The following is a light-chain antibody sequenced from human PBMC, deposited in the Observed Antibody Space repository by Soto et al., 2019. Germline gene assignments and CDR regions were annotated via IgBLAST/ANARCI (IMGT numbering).Light chain of an antibody. CDR2: DAS. V-gene: IGKV1-39*01. J-gene: IGKJ1*01. CDR3: QQTYSTPWT. CDR1: QTIDSY. Sequence: IPMTQSPSSLYASVVQRVTSTCWASQTIDSYLNWYQQRPGKAPKLLIHDASSLQSGVPSRFSGSGSGTDFALTINSLQPEDFATIYCQQTYSTPWTFGQGTKVDIK.